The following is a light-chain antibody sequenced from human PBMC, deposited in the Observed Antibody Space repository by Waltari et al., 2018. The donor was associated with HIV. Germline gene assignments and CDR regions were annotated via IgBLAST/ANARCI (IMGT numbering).Light chain of an antibody. J-gene: IGLJ1*01. Sequence: QSVLTQPPSASGTPGQRVTISCSGSSSNIGSNYVYWYQQLPGTAPKLLIYRNNQRPSGGPDRFSGSKSGTSASLAISGPRSEDEAEYYCAAWDDSLSGYVFGTGTKVTVL. CDR3: AAWDDSLSGYV. V-gene: IGLV1-47*01. CDR2: RNN. CDR1: SSNIGSNY.